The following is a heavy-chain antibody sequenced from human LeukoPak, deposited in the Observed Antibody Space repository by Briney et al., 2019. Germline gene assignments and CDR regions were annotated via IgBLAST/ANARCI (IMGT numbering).Heavy chain of an antibody. CDR1: GYTFTGYY. CDR3: ATTRVVDGLPHVRIPNMDV. D-gene: IGHD2-2*01. Sequence: ASVKVSCKASGYTFTGYYMHWVRQAPGQGLEWMGWINPNSGGTNYAQKFQGRVTMTRDTSISTAYMELSRLRSDDTAVYYCATTRVVDGLPHVRIPNMDVWSKATTVTVSS. J-gene: IGHJ6*03. CDR2: INPNSGGT. V-gene: IGHV1-2*02.